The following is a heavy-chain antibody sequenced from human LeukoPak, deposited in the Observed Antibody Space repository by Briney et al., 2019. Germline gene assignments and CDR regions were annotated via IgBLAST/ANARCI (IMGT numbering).Heavy chain of an antibody. CDR1: GGSISSYY. D-gene: IGHD2-2*01. V-gene: IGHV4-4*07. CDR3: ARESRSPYIVVVPAATTDYYYYYMDV. Sequence: SETLSLTCTVSGGSISSYYWSWIRQPAGKGLEWIGRIYTSGSTNYNPSLKSRVTMSVDTSKNQFSLKLSSVTAADTAVYYCARESRSPYIVVVPAATTDYYYYYMDVWAKGPRSPSP. CDR2: IYTSGST. J-gene: IGHJ6*03.